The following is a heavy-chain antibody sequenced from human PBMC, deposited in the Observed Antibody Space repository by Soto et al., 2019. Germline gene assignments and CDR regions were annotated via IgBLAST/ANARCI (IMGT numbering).Heavy chain of an antibody. J-gene: IGHJ5*02. V-gene: IGHV4-31*03. CDR2: IYYSGST. CDR1: GGSISSGGYY. CDR3: ARDGVPGKYCTNGVCHPEGDWFDP. Sequence: PSETLSLTCTVSGGSISSGGYYWSWIRQHPGKGLEWIGYIYYSGSTYYNPSLKSRVTISVDTSKNQFSLKLSSVTAADTAVYYCARDGVPGKYCTNGVCHPEGDWFDPWGQGTLVTVSS. D-gene: IGHD2-8*01.